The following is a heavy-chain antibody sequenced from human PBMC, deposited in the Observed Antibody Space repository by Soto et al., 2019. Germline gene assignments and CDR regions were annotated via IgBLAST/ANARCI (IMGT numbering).Heavy chain of an antibody. CDR3: AKDIHSGSYFDPFDY. J-gene: IGHJ4*02. CDR1: GFTFSSYP. Sequence: EVPLLESGGGLVQPGGSLRLSCAASGFTFSSYPMSWVRQPPGKGLEWVSAINGSGGSTYYPDSVKGRFTISRDNSKNTLYLQMNSLRAEDTAVYYCAKDIHSGSYFDPFDYWCQGTLVTVSS. V-gene: IGHV3-23*01. CDR2: INGSGGST. D-gene: IGHD1-26*01.